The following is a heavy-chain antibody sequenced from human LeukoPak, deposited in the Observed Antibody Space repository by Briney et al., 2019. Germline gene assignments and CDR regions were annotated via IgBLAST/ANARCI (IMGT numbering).Heavy chain of an antibody. V-gene: IGHV4-39*01. J-gene: IGHJ5*02. CDR1: GGSISSSSYY. CDR3: ARRPAAVADFNWFDP. D-gene: IGHD6-19*01. CDR2: IYYSGST. Sequence: SETLSLTCTVSGGSISSSSYYWGWIRQPPGKGLEWIGSIYYSGSTYYNPSLKSRVTISVDTSKNQFSLKLSSVTAADTAVYYCARRPAAVADFNWFDPWGQGTLVTVSS.